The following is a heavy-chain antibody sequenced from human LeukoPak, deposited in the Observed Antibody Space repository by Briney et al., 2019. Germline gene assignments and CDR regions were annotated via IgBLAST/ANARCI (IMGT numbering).Heavy chain of an antibody. CDR3: ARRQAVNSVITSANWFDP. Sequence: PSETLSLTCTVSGGSISTYNWNWIRQPPGKGLEWIGYVHYSGSTMYNPSLTSRVTISVDTSKNQFSLNLRSVTAADTAVYYCARRQAVNSVITSANWFDPWGQGTLVTVSS. CDR2: VHYSGST. V-gene: IGHV4-59*08. D-gene: IGHD2/OR15-2a*01. J-gene: IGHJ5*02. CDR1: GGSISTYN.